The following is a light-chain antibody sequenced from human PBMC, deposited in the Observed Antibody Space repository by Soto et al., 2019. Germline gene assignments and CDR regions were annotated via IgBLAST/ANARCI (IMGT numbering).Light chain of an antibody. J-gene: IGKJ1*01. V-gene: IGKV3-15*01. CDR2: GAS. CDR3: QQYNNWPPWT. CDR1: QSVGSH. Sequence: EIVMTQSPATLSVSPGERATLSCRASQSVGSHLAWYQQKFGQAPRLLMFGASTRATGIPARFSGSGSGTEFTLTISSLQSEDFAVYYCQQYNNWPPWTFGQGTKVEIK.